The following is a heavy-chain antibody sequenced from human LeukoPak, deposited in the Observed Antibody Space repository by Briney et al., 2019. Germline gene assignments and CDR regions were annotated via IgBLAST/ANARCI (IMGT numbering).Heavy chain of an antibody. CDR2: ISNDGSNK. J-gene: IGHJ4*02. D-gene: IGHD3-16*01. CDR1: GFTFSSYG. V-gene: IGHV3-30*18. CDR3: AKDRWVLRGRTNAGFDY. Sequence: GGSLRLSCAASGFTFSSYGIHWVRQAPGKGLEWAAVISNDGSNKYYADSVKGRFTISRDNSKNTLYLQMNSLRAEDTAVYYCAKDRWVLRGRTNAGFDYWGQGTLVTVSS.